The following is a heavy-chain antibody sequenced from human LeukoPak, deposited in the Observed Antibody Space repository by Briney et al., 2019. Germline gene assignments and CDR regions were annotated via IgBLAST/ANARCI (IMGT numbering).Heavy chain of an antibody. CDR2: FDHEDGET. Sequence: ASVKVSCKVSGYTLTELSMHWVRQAPGKGPEWMGGFDHEDGETIYAQKFQGRVTMTEDTSRDIAYMELSSLRSEDTAVYFCATDAGYGSGSYLFFWGQGTLVTVSS. CDR1: GYTLTELS. V-gene: IGHV1-24*01. CDR3: ATDAGYGSGSYLFF. J-gene: IGHJ4*02. D-gene: IGHD3-10*01.